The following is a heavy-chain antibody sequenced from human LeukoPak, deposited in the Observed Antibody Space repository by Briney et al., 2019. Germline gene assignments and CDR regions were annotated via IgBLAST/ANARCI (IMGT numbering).Heavy chain of an antibody. Sequence: ASVKVSCKASGYTFTSYYMHWVRQAPGQGLEWMGIINPSGGSTSYAQKFQGRVTMTRDMSTSTVYMELSSLRSEDTAVYYCASGTGAHDAFDVWGQGTMVTVSS. D-gene: IGHD1-14*01. V-gene: IGHV1-46*01. CDR2: INPSGGST. CDR1: GYTFTSYY. J-gene: IGHJ3*01. CDR3: ASGTGAHDAFDV.